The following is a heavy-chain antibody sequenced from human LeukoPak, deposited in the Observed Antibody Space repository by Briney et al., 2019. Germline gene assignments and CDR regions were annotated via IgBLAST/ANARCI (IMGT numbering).Heavy chain of an antibody. CDR2: ISSSSSYI. V-gene: IGHV3-21*01. CDR3: ARLCIVGTKSAFDI. Sequence: GGSLRLSCAASGFTFSSYGMNWVRQAPGKGLEWVSFISSSSSYINYADSVKGRFTISRDNAKKSLYLQMNSLRAEDTAVYYCARLCIVGTKSAFDIWGQGTMVTVSS. CDR1: GFTFSSYG. D-gene: IGHD1-26*01. J-gene: IGHJ3*02.